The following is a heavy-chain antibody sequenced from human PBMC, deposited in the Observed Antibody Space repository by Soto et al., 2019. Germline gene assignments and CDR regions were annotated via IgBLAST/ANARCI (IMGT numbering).Heavy chain of an antibody. CDR2: ICWDDDE. V-gene: IGHV2-5*02. CDR1: GFSLRTTAEG. D-gene: IGHD2-2*01. Sequence: QITLKESGPTLVKPTQTLTLTCTFSGFSLRTTAEGVGWIRHPPGKALEWIALICWDDDERYSPSLKRRLTITKDTSKNEVVLTMTNVDPVDTATYYCAHGSCSSSDCYPHPYLDYWGQGSLVTVSS. J-gene: IGHJ4*02. CDR3: AHGSCSSSDCYPHPYLDY.